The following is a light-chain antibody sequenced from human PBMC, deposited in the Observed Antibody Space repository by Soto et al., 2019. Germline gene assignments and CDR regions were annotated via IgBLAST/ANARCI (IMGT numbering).Light chain of an antibody. CDR1: QSVSSSY. CDR3: QQYDSSPKT. J-gene: IGKJ1*01. V-gene: IGKV3-20*01. CDR2: GAS. Sequence: EIGLTQSPGTLSLSPGERATLSCRASQSVSSSYLAWYQQKPGQAPRLLIYGASSRATGIPDRFSGSGSGTDFTLTISRLEPEDFAVYYCQQYDSSPKTFGQGTKVDI.